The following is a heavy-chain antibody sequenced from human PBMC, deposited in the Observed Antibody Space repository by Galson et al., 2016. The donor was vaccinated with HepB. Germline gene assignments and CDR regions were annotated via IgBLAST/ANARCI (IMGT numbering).Heavy chain of an antibody. CDR2: INHGRST. D-gene: IGHD3-10*01. CDR3: ARGRGNVVILVEDFYFDN. Sequence: SETLSLTCAVFGGSFSGYSWSWIRQPPGKGLEWIGEINHGRSTNYSPSLKSRVSISVDTSKNQFSLKLSSVTAADTAMYYGARGRGNVVILVEDFYFDNWGQGTLVTVSS. J-gene: IGHJ4*02. CDR1: GGSFSGYS. V-gene: IGHV4-34*01.